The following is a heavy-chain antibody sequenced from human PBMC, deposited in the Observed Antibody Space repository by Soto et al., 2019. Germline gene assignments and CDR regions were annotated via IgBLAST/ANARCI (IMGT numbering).Heavy chain of an antibody. V-gene: IGHV3-30*18. J-gene: IGHJ4*02. CDR3: AKGLDDYGDYGPPEY. CDR1: GFTFSSYG. CDR2: ISYDGSNK. Sequence: SLRLSCAASGFTFSSYGTHRVRQAPSKGLEWVAVISYDGSNKYYADSVKGRFTISRDNSKNTLYLQMNSLRAEDTAVYYCAKGLDDYGDYGPPEYWGQGTLVTVSS. D-gene: IGHD4-17*01.